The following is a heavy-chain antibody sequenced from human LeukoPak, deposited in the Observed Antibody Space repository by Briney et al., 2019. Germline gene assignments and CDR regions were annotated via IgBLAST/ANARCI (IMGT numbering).Heavy chain of an antibody. CDR1: GFTFSGYT. D-gene: IGHD3-10*01. CDR3: AREIYASGTYYY. Sequence: GGSLRLSCAASGFTFSGYTMHWVRQAPGKGLEWVSSISGRSSHIYYTDSVKGRFTISRDNAKNSLYLQMNSLRVEDTAVYYCAREIYASGTYYYWGQRTLVTVSS. CDR2: ISGRSSHI. V-gene: IGHV3-21*01. J-gene: IGHJ4*02.